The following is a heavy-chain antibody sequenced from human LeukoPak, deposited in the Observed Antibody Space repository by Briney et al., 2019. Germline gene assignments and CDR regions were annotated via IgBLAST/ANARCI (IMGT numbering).Heavy chain of an antibody. CDR3: ARGVAATEFDF. D-gene: IGHD2-15*01. Sequence: ASVKVSSKASEYTFTAYYMHWVHQAPGQGLEWMGRIIPSLAIANYAQKFQDRVTIIADKSTSTAYMELSSLRSDDTAVYYCARGVAATEFDFWGQGSLVTVSS. CDR1: EYTFTAYY. CDR2: IIPSLAIA. V-gene: IGHV1-69*04. J-gene: IGHJ4*02.